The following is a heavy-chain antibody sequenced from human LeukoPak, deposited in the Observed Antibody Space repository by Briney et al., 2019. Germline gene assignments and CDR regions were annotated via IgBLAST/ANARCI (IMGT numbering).Heavy chain of an antibody. Sequence: GRSLRLSCAASGFTFSSYAMHWVRQAPGKGLEWVAVVSYDGNHKYYADSVKGRFTISRDNSKNTLYLQMNSLRAEDTSVYYCARAPGYSGTYEGIDYWGQGTLVTVSS. D-gene: IGHD1-26*01. CDR3: ARAPGYSGTYEGIDY. V-gene: IGHV3-30*04. CDR1: GFTFSSYA. CDR2: VSYDGNHK. J-gene: IGHJ4*02.